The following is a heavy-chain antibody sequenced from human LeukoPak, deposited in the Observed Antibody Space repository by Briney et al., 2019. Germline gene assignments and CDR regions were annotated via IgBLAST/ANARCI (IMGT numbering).Heavy chain of an antibody. CDR1: GFTFSSYA. Sequence: PGRSLRLSCAASGFTFSSYAMHWVHQAPGKGLEWVAVISYDGSNKYYADSVKGRFTISRDNSKNTLYLQMNSLRAEDTAVYYCARDLSSTQWLVVPTNYYYYYGMDVWGQGTTVTVSS. CDR3: ARDLSSTQWLVVPTNYYYYYGMDV. V-gene: IGHV3-30-3*01. CDR2: ISYDGSNK. D-gene: IGHD6-19*01. J-gene: IGHJ6*02.